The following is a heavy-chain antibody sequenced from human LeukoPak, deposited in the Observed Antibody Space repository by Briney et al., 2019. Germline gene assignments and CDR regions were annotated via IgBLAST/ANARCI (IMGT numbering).Heavy chain of an antibody. CDR2: INSDGSST. D-gene: IGHD5-12*01. J-gene: IGHJ4*02. V-gene: IGHV3-74*01. CDR3: ARPSSSRYDLEGLDY. CDR1: GFTFSSYW. Sequence: QPGGSLRLSCAASGFTFSSYWMHWVRQAPGKGLVWVSRINSDGSSTRYADSVKGRFTISRDNAKNTLYLQMNSLRAEDTAVYYCARPSSSRYDLEGLDYWGQGTLVTVSS.